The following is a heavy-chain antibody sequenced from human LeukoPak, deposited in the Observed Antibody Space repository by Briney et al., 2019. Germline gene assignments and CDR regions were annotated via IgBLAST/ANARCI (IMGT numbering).Heavy chain of an antibody. Sequence: SQTLSLTCTVSGGSISSGGYYWSWIRQHPGKGLEWIGYIYYSGSTYYNPSLKSRVTISVDTSKNQFSLKLSSVTAADTAVYYCAREPHPRLDSSGYYGPLEDAFDICGQGTMVTVSS. CDR3: AREPHPRLDSSGYYGPLEDAFDI. CDR1: GGSISSGGYY. V-gene: IGHV4-31*03. J-gene: IGHJ3*02. D-gene: IGHD3-22*01. CDR2: IYYSGST.